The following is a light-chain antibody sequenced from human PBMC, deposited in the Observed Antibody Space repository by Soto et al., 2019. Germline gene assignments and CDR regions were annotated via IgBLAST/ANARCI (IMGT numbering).Light chain of an antibody. J-gene: IGKJ4*01. CDR1: QSVSSN. CDR3: QQYNKLPLT. Sequence: EIVMTQSPATLSVSPGERATLSCRASQSVSSNLAWYQQKPGQAPRLLIYGASTRATGIPARLSGSGSGTDFTLTISSLQSEDFAVYYCQQYNKLPLTFSGGTKVDIK. CDR2: GAS. V-gene: IGKV3-15*01.